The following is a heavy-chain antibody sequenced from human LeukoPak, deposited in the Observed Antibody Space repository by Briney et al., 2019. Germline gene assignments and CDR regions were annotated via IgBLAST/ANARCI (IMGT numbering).Heavy chain of an antibody. Sequence: SGPTLVNPTETLTLTCTFSGFSLSTSGVGVGWIRQPPGKALEWLALIYWDDDKRYSPSLKSRLTITKDTSKNQVVLTMTNMDPVDTATYYCAHVTYYYDSSGYYLRYMDVWGKGTTVTVSS. V-gene: IGHV2-5*02. CDR3: AHVTYYYDSSGYYLRYMDV. D-gene: IGHD3-22*01. CDR2: IYWDDDK. CDR1: GFSLSTSGVG. J-gene: IGHJ6*03.